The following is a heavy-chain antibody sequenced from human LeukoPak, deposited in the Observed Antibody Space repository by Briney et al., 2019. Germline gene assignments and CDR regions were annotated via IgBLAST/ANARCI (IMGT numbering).Heavy chain of an antibody. CDR2: MNPNSGNT. D-gene: IGHD2-2*01. CDR1: GYTFTSYD. Sequence: ASVKVSCKASGYTFTSYDINWVRQATGQGLEWMGWMNPNSGNTGYAQKFQGRVTMTRNTSISTAYMGLSSLRSEDTAVYYCARGYCSSTSCSLQYYYYYYMDVWGKGTTVTVSS. J-gene: IGHJ6*03. CDR3: ARGYCSSTSCSLQYYYYYYMDV. V-gene: IGHV1-8*01.